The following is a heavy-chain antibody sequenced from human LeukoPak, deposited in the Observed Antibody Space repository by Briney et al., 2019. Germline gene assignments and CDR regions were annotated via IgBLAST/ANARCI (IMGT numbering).Heavy chain of an antibody. J-gene: IGHJ4*02. CDR3: ARGGIQLWTQYYFDY. Sequence: GRSLRLSCAASGFTFSSYAMHWVRQAPGKGLEWVAVISYGGSNKYYADSVKGRFTISRDNSKNTLYLKMNSLRAEDTAVYYCARGGIQLWTQYYFDYWGQGTLVTVSS. V-gene: IGHV3-30*01. D-gene: IGHD5-18*01. CDR1: GFTFSSYA. CDR2: ISYGGSNK.